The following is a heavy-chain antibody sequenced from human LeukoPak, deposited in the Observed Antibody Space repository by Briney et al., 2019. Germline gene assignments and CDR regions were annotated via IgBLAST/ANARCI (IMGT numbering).Heavy chain of an antibody. Sequence: GGSLRLSCAASGFTFSSYWMSWVRQAPGKGLEWVANIKQDGSEKYYVDSVKGRLTISRDNAKNSLYLQMNSLRAEDTAVYYCARDQEQQLVEGDGYWGQGTLVTVSS. CDR2: IKQDGSEK. J-gene: IGHJ4*02. V-gene: IGHV3-7*01. D-gene: IGHD6-13*01. CDR3: ARDQEQQLVEGDGY. CDR1: GFTFSSYW.